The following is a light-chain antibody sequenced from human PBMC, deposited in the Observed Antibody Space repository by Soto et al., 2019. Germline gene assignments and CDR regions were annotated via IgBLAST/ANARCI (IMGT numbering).Light chain of an antibody. CDR2: DAS. CDR1: QDISNY. V-gene: IGKV1-33*01. CDR3: QQFDNLPLT. J-gene: IGKJ4*01. Sequence: DIQMTQSPSSLSASVGDRVTITRQASQDISNYLNWYQQKPEKAPKLLIYDASNLETGVPSRFSGSGSGTDFTFTISSLQPEDIAAYYCQQFDNLPLTFGGGTKVDIK.